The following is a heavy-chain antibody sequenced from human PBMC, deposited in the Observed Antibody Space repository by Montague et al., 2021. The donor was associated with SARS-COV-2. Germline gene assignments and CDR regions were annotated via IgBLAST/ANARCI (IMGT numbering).Heavy chain of an antibody. D-gene: IGHD5-12*01. Sequence: SLRLSCAASGFIFSSYEMNWVRQAPGKGLEWVSYISSSGSTIYYADSVKGRFTISRDNAKNLLYLQMNSLRAEDTAVYYCARGLPGLRARALFDYWGQGSLVTVSS. CDR2: ISSSGSTI. V-gene: IGHV3-48*03. CDR1: GFIFSSYE. J-gene: IGHJ4*02. CDR3: ARGLPGLRARALFDY.